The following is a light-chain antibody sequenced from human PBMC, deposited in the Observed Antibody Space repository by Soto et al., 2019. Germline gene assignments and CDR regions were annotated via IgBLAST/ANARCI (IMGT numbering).Light chain of an antibody. Sequence: QSVLTQAASVSGSPGQSITISCTGTSSDVGGYNYVSWYQQHPGKAPKLMIYDVNNRPSGVSNRFSGSKSGNTASLTISGLQAEDEADYYCSSSTTSSTLVFGGGTKLTVL. CDR2: DVN. J-gene: IGLJ2*01. CDR1: SSDVGGYNY. CDR3: SSSTTSSTLV. V-gene: IGLV2-14*01.